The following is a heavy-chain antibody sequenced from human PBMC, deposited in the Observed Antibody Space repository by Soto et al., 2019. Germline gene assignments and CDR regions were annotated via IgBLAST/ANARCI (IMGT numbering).Heavy chain of an antibody. CDR2: INLNDGGT. CDR1: AYSFGEYY. D-gene: IGHD2-2*01. Sequence: EASVKVSCKTSAYSFGEYYINWVRQAPEQGLEWVGWINLNDGGTNSPRKFQGRLTMTRDKSITTVYMELSRLRSDDTAVYFCVRDAPSHQSIFDLWGPGTLVTVSS. J-gene: IGHJ4*02. V-gene: IGHV1-2*02. CDR3: VRDAPSHQSIFDL.